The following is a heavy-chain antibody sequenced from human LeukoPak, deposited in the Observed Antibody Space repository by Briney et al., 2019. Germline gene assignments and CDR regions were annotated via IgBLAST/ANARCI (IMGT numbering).Heavy chain of an antibody. Sequence: TLSLTCTVSGGSISSYYWSWIRQPPGKALEWLARIDWDDDRFYSTSLKTRLTIPKDTSKNQVVLTMTNVDPVDTATYYCARMVTNGGTFDIWDQGTMVTVSS. D-gene: IGHD2-8*01. CDR3: ARMVTNGGTFDI. CDR1: GGSISSYYW. CDR2: IDWDDDR. V-gene: IGHV2-70*16. J-gene: IGHJ3*02.